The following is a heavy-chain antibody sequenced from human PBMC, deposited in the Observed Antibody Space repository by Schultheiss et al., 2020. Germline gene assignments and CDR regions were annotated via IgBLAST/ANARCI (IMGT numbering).Heavy chain of an antibody. CDR2: IYYSGST. J-gene: IGHJ4*02. V-gene: IGHV4-34*09. CDR3: AREAGSYYADY. CDR1: GGSFSGYY. Sequence: SQTLSLTCAVYGGSFSGYYWSWIRQPPGKGLEWIGYIYYSGSTYYNPSLKSLVTISVDTSKNQFSLKLSSVTAADTAVYYCAREAGSYYADYWGQGTLVTVSS. D-gene: IGHD1-26*01.